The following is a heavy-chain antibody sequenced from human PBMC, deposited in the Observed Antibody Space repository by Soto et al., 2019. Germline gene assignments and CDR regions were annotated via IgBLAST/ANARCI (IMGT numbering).Heavy chain of an antibody. D-gene: IGHD1-1*01. CDR2: IYHSGST. V-gene: IGHV4-30-2*01. Sequence: SETLSLTCAVSGGSISSGGYSWSWIRQPPGKGLEWIGYIYHSGSTYYNPSLKSRVTISVDRSKNQFSLKLSSVTAADTAVYYCAGGNWNDGGNWFDPWGQGTLVTVSS. J-gene: IGHJ5*02. CDR3: AGGNWNDGGNWFDP. CDR1: GGSISSGGYS.